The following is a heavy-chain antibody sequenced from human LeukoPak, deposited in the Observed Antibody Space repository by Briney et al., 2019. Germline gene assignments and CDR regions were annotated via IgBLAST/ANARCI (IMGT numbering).Heavy chain of an antibody. CDR3: ARDSPYDYVWGSYRFDY. Sequence: ASVKVSCKASGYTFTSYYMHWVRQAPGQGLEWMGIINPSGGSTSYAQKFQGRVTMTRDTSTSTVYMELSSLRSEDTAVYYCARDSPYDYVWGSYRFDYWGQGTLVTVSS. CDR2: INPSGGST. J-gene: IGHJ4*02. CDR1: GYTFTSYY. D-gene: IGHD3-16*02. V-gene: IGHV1-46*01.